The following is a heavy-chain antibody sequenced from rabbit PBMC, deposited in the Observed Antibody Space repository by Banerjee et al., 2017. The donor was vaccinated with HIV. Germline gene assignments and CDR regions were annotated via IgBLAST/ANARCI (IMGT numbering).Heavy chain of an antibody. CDR1: GFSFNSGYD. CDR2: AYAGSSGST. D-gene: IGHD7-1*01. CDR3: ARDTGTSFSTYGMDL. V-gene: IGHV1S45*01. J-gene: IGHJ6*01. Sequence: QEQLVESGGGLVKPGASLTLTCTASGFSFNSGYDMCWVRQAPGKGLEWVACAYAGSSGSTYSATWAKGRFTISKTSSTTVTLQMTSLTVADTATYFCARDTGTSFSTYGMDLWGQGTLVTVS.